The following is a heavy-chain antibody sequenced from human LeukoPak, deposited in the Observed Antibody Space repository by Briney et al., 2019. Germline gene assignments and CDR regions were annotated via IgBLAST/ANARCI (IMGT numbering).Heavy chain of an antibody. CDR2: ISNIGGFT. Sequence: GGSLRLSCAASGSTFSSYAMTWVRQAPGKGLEWVSGISNIGGFTYYADSVKGRLTISRDNSKNPLYLQMNSLRAEDTALYYCAILYSTNYWGQGTLVTVSS. D-gene: IGHD6-13*01. J-gene: IGHJ4*02. V-gene: IGHV3-23*01. CDR3: AILYSTNY. CDR1: GSTFSSYA.